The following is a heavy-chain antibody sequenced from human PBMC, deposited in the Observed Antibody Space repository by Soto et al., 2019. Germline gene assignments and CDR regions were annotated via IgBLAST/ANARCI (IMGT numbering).Heavy chain of an antibody. CDR3: ARDAAYYDFWSGVPWDYKGMDV. J-gene: IGHJ6*02. CDR1: GDTFTSYF. CDR2: ISPIDSST. V-gene: IGHV1-46*01. Sequence: PRASVKVSCKAPGDTFTSYFVHWVRQAPGQGLEWMGIISPIDSSTTYAQKFQVRVTMTRDTSTSTVYMELSSLRSEDTAVYYCARDAAYYDFWSGVPWDYKGMDVWGQGTTVTVSS. D-gene: IGHD3-3*01.